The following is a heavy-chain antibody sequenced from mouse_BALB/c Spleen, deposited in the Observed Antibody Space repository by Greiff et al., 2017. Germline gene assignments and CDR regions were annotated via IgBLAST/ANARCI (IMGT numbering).Heavy chain of an antibody. D-gene: IGHD2-1*01. CDR1: GFTFSSYG. V-gene: IGHV5-6-3*01. CDR3: ATIYYGNYLSYFDY. Sequence: EVMLVESGGGLVQPGGSLKLSCAASGFTFSSYGMSWVRQTPDKRLELVATINSNGGSTYYPDSVKGRFTISRDNAKNTLYLQMSSLKSEDTAMYYCATIYYGNYLSYFDYWGQGTTLTVSS. J-gene: IGHJ2*01. CDR2: INSNGGST.